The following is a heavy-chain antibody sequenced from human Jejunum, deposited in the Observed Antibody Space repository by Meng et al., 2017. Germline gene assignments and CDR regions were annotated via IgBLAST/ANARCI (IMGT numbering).Heavy chain of an antibody. CDR2: TYYRSKWSS. CDR1: GDSVSSNSAA. V-gene: IGHV6-1*01. Sequence: GQPHPAGPGLVKPLQIPSLTRAISGDSVSSNSAAWNWIRQSPSRGLEWLGRTYYRSKWSSDYAVSVRSRITINADTSKNQFSLQLNSVTPEDTAVYYCARKAVAVGTFDYWGQGTLVTVSS. D-gene: IGHD6-19*01. J-gene: IGHJ4*02. CDR3: ARKAVAVGTFDY.